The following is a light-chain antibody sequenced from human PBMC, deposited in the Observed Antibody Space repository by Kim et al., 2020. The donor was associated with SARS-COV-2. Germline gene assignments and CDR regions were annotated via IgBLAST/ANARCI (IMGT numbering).Light chain of an antibody. CDR1: QSISTY. V-gene: IGKV1-39*01. J-gene: IGKJ4*01. CDR2: AAS. Sequence: DIQMTQSPSSLAASVGDRVTIACRASQSISTYLNWYQQKPGKAPKLLIYAASSLQSGVPSRFSGSGSGTDFTLTISSLQPEDFATYSCQQSHSNPFRTFGGGTKVDIK. CDR3: QQSHSNPFRT.